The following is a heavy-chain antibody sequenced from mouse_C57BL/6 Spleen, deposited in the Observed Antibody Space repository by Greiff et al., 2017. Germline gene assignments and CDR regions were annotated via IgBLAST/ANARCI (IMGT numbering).Heavy chain of an antibody. D-gene: IGHD1-1*01. V-gene: IGHV1-15*01. CDR1: GYTFTDYE. J-gene: IGHJ1*03. Sequence: VQLQQSGAELVRPGASVTLSCKASGYTFTDYEMHWVKQTPVHGLEWIGAIDPETGGTAYNQKFKGKAILTADKSSSTAYMELRSLTSEDSAVYYCTRTGYYYGSPYWYFDVWGTGTTVTVSS. CDR3: TRTGYYYGSPYWYFDV. CDR2: IDPETGGT.